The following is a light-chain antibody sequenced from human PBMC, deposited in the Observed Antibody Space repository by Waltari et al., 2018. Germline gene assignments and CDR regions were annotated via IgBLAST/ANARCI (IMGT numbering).Light chain of an antibody. CDR1: QTVLYSSNNRNY. Sequence: VMTQSPDSLAVSLGARATINCQSSQTVLYSSNNRNYLAWYQQRPGQPPKLLIYWASTRESGVPDRFSGSGSGTDFTLTISSLQAEDVAVYYCQQYYSSPGTFGQGTKVEIK. CDR3: QQYYSSPGT. CDR2: WAS. V-gene: IGKV4-1*01. J-gene: IGKJ1*01.